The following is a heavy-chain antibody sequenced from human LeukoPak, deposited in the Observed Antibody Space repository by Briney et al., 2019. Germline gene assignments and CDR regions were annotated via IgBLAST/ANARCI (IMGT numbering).Heavy chain of an antibody. Sequence: GGSLRLSCAASGFTFSSYSMNWVRQAPGKGLEWVSSISRSSSYIYYADSVKGRFTISRDNAKNSLYLQMNSLRAEDTAVYYCVRTTTVTPRYYYYGMDVWGQGTTVTVSS. D-gene: IGHD4-17*01. CDR2: ISRSSSYI. J-gene: IGHJ6*02. V-gene: IGHV3-21*01. CDR3: VRTTTVTPRYYYYGMDV. CDR1: GFTFSSYS.